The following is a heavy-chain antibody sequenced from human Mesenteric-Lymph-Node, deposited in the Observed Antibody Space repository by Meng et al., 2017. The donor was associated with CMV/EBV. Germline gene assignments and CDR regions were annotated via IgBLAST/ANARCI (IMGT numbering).Heavy chain of an antibody. J-gene: IGHJ4*02. CDR1: AW. CDR2: ITSRSDGGTT. CDR3: TTDWYGSGSYYILYYFDY. D-gene: IGHD3-10*01. Sequence: AWMSWVRQARGEGLEWVGRITSRSDGGTTDYVAPVKGRFSISRDYSKNTLYLQMNSLKTEDTAVYYCTTDWYGSGSYYILYYFDYWGQGTLVTVSS. V-gene: IGHV3-15*01.